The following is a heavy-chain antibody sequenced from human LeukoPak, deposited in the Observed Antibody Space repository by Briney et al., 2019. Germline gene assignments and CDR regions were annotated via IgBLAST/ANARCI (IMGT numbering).Heavy chain of an antibody. J-gene: IGHJ4*02. Sequence: PGGSLRLSCAASGFTFSTSAMSWVRQAPGKGLEWVSGISASGRTTNYADSVRGRLTISRDNSKNTLYLQMNSLRAEDTAEYFCAKATAGTIVVVPADYFDYWGQGTLVTVSS. V-gene: IGHV3-23*01. CDR2: ISASGRTT. D-gene: IGHD2-2*01. CDR3: AKATAGTIVVVPADYFDY. CDR1: GFTFSTSA.